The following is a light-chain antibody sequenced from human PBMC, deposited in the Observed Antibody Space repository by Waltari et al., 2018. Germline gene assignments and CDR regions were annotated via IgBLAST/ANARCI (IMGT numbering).Light chain of an antibody. CDR3: QAWDSSTVV. CDR2: QDS. J-gene: IGLJ2*01. CDR1: NLGDNY. V-gene: IGLV3-1*01. Sequence: SYELTPPPSVSVSPGQTASITSPGDNLGDNYACWYQQKPGQSPVLVIYQDSKRPSGIPERFSGSNSGNTATLTISGTQAMDEADYYCQAWDSSTVVFGGGTKLTVL.